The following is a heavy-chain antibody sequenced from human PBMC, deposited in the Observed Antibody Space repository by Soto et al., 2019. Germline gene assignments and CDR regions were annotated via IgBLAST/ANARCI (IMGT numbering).Heavy chain of an antibody. CDR2: IWYDGSNK. V-gene: IGHV3-33*01. Sequence: QVQLVESGGGVVQPGRSLRLSCAASGFTFSSYGMHWVRQAPGKGLEWVAVIWYDGSNKYYADSVKGRFTISRDNSKNTLYLQMNSLGAEDTAVYYCARAYGDYVLTLGGFLYWGQGTLVTVSS. CDR3: ARAYGDYVLTLGGFLY. CDR1: GFTFSSYG. J-gene: IGHJ4*02. D-gene: IGHD4-17*01.